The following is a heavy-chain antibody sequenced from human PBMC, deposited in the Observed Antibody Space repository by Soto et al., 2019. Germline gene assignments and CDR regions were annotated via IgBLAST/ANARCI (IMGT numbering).Heavy chain of an antibody. V-gene: IGHV2-5*02. CDR2: IYWDDDK. J-gene: IGHJ4*02. Sequence: SGPTLVNPTQTLTLTCTFSGFSLSTSGVGVGWIRQPPGKALEWLALIYWDDDKRYSPSLKSRLTITKDTSKNQVVLTMTNMDPVDTATYYCARRPRYCSGGSCDYFDYWGQGTLVTVSS. CDR3: ARRPRYCSGGSCDYFDY. CDR1: GFSLSTSGVG. D-gene: IGHD2-15*01.